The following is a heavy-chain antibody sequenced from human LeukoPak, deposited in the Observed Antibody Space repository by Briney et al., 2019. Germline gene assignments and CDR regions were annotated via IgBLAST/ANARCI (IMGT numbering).Heavy chain of an antibody. CDR3: ARGRSSSLVYYYYYMDV. J-gene: IGHJ6*03. CDR1: GYTFTGYY. V-gene: IGHV1-2*02. CDR2: INPNSGGT. D-gene: IGHD6-13*01. Sequence: ASVKVSCKASGYTFTGYYMHWVRQAPGQGLEWMGWINPNSGGTNYAQKFQGRVTMTTDTSTSIAYMELRSLRSDDTAVYYCARGRSSSLVYYYYYMDVWGKGTTVTVSS.